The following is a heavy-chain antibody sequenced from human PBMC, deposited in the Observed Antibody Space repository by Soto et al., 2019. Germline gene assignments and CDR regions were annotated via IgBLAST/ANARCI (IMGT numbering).Heavy chain of an antibody. CDR1: GGSISSSSYY. CDR3: ARHRGLTTVTRGWFDP. D-gene: IGHD4-4*01. J-gene: IGHJ5*02. CDR2: IYYSGST. Sequence: QLQLQESGPGLVKPSETLSLTCTVSGGSISSSSYYWGWIRQPPGKGLEWIGSIYYSGSTYYNPSLKSRVTISVDTSKNQFSLKLSSVTAADTAVYYCARHRGLTTVTRGWFDPWGQGTLVTVSS. V-gene: IGHV4-39*01.